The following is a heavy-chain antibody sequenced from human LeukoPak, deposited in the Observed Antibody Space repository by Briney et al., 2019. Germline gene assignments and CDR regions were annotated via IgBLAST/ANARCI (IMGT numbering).Heavy chain of an antibody. V-gene: IGHV3-23*01. CDR1: GFSFSSYA. Sequence: GGSLRLSCAASGFSFSSYAMSWVRQAPGKGLEWVSTIGGSGGTTYYADSMKGRFAISRVNSKNTVSLQMNSLRVEDTAIYYCAKSGQFDYWGQGTLVTVSS. CDR3: AKSGQFDY. CDR2: IGGSGGTT. J-gene: IGHJ4*02.